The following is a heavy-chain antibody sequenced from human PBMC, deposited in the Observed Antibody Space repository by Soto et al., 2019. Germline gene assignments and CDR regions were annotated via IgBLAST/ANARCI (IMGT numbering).Heavy chain of an antibody. CDR3: ARDPYYYDSHYYYGMDV. CDR1: GFSFNRHW. J-gene: IGHJ6*02. D-gene: IGHD3-22*01. CDR2: IKRDGSEK. Sequence: GGSLRLSCAASGFSFNRHWMSWVRQAPGKGLQWVASIKRDGSEKYYVDSVKGRFTISRDNVKNSLSLQMNSLRAEDTAVYYCARDPYYYDSHYYYGMDVWGQGTTVTVSS. V-gene: IGHV3-7*01.